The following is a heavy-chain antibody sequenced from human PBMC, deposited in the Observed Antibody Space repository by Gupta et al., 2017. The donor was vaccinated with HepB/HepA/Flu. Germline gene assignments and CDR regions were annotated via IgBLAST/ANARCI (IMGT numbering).Heavy chain of an antibody. D-gene: IGHD3-10*01. Sequence: EVQLVESGGGLVKPGGSLRLSCAASGFTFSSYSMNWVRQAPGKGLEWVSSISSSSIYIYYADSVKGRFTSSRDNAKNSLYLQINSLRAEDTAVYYCAGDGSVSEHDYWGQGTLVTVSS. CDR2: ISSSSIYI. CDR1: GFTFSSYS. V-gene: IGHV3-21*01. J-gene: IGHJ4*02. CDR3: AGDGSVSEHDY.